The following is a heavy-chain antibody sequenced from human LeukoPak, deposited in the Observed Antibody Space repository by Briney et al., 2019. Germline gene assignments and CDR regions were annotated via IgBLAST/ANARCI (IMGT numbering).Heavy chain of an antibody. J-gene: IGHJ6*03. CDR3: AKDPPGRYYYYYMDV. CDR2: ISSSSYI. D-gene: IGHD3-10*01. Sequence: GGSLRLSCTASGFTLSSYSMNWVRQAPGKGLEWVSSISSSSYIYYADSVKGRFTISRDNSKNTLYLQMNSLRAEDTAVYYCAKDPPGRYYYYYMDVWGKGTTVTISS. V-gene: IGHV3-21*01. CDR1: GFTLSSYS.